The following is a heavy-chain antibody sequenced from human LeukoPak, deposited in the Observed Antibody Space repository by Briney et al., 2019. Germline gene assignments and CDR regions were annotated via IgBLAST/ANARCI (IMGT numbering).Heavy chain of an antibody. V-gene: IGHV1-2*02. CDR3: AGQYYYDSSGYSGDY. CDR1: GYTFTGYY. Sequence: ASVKVSCRASGYTFTGYYMHWVRQAPGQGLEWMGWINPNSGGTNYAQKFQGRVTMTRDTSISTAYMELSRLRSDDTAVYYCAGQYYYDSSGYSGDYWGQGTLVTVSS. D-gene: IGHD3-22*01. CDR2: INPNSGGT. J-gene: IGHJ4*02.